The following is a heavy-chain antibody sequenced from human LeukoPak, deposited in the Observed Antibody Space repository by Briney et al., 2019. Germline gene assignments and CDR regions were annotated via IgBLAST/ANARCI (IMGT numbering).Heavy chain of an antibody. CDR1: GCSFTGYY. V-gene: IGHV1-18*04. Sequence: ASVKVSCKASGCSFTGYYLHWVRQAPGQGLEWMGWISAYNGNTNYAQKLQGRVTMTTDTSTSTAYMDLRSLRSDDTAIYYCARANVYTAMDFDYWGQGTLVTVSS. D-gene: IGHD5-18*01. CDR2: ISAYNGNT. CDR3: ARANVYTAMDFDY. J-gene: IGHJ4*02.